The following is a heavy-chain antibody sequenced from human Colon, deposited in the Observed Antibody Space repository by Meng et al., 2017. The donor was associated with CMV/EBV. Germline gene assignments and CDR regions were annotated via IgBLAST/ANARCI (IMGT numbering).Heavy chain of an antibody. J-gene: IGHJ4*02. Sequence: ASAKVSCNASGYCFIGFHILWVRQAPGQGLVWLGWLNPHTGAINYAQKFQGRVTMTRDTSNSTAYMELSSLRSDDTAIYYCARPVSQAMAFSYWGPGTPVTVSS. CDR1: GYCFIGFH. CDR2: LNPHTGAI. D-gene: IGHD5-24*01. CDR3: ARPVSQAMAFSY. V-gene: IGHV1-2*02.